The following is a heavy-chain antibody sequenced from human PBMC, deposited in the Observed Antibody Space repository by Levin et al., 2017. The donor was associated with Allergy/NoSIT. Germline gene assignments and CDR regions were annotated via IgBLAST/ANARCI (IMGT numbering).Heavy chain of an antibody. CDR3: ARGFGYSGYDWGG. Sequence: PSETLSLTCAVSGGSISSSNWWSWVRQPPGKGLEWIGEIYHSGSTNYNPSLKSRVTISVDKSKNQFSLKLSSVTAADTAVYYCARGFGYSGYDWGGWGQGTLVTVSS. J-gene: IGHJ4*02. CDR1: GGSISSSNW. V-gene: IGHV4-4*02. CDR2: IYHSGST. D-gene: IGHD5-12*01.